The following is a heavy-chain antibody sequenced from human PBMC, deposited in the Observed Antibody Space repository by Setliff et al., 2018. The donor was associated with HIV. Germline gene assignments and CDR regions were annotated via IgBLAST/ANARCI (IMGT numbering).Heavy chain of an antibody. V-gene: IGHV1-69-2*01. CDR2: VDPDDGET. CDR1: EYTFVDYY. CDR3: VIVPLYENVYDNIWGSYRPLDY. D-gene: IGHD3-16*02. Sequence: GASVKVSCKASEYTFVDYYMHWVQQAPGKGLEWMGRVDPDDGETIYAEKFQDRLTITADASTDTTYMELSILRSEDTAVYYCVIVPLYENVYDNIWGSYRPLDYWGQGTLVTVSS. J-gene: IGHJ4*02.